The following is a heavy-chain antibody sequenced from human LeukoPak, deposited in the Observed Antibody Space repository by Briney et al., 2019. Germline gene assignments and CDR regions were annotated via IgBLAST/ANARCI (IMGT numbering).Heavy chain of an antibody. D-gene: IGHD2-2*01. J-gene: IGHJ4*02. Sequence: ASVKVSCKASGYTFTSYYMHWVRQAPGQGLEWMGIINPSGGSTSYAQKFQGRVTMTRDTSTSTVYMELSSLRPEDTAVYYCAREYQLAYVADWGQGTLVTVSS. CDR2: INPSGGST. V-gene: IGHV1-46*01. CDR3: AREYQLAYVAD. CDR1: GYTFTSYY.